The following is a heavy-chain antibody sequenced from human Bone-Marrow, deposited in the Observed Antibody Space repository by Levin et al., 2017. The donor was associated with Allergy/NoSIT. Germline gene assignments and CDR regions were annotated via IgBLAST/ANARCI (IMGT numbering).Heavy chain of an antibody. CDR1: GFSLNTGGVS. CDR2: IYWDDDK. CDR3: AHIGSYNYGFIGGIDS. D-gene: IGHD5-18*01. V-gene: IGHV2-5*02. J-gene: IGHJ4*02. Sequence: SGPTLVKPTQTLTLTCTFSGFSLNTGGVSVAWIRQPPGKALEWVAHIYWDDDKRYSPSLKSRVSIIKDTSKNQVVLTMTNMDPVDTATYYCAHIGSYNYGFIGGIDSWGQGTLVVVSS.